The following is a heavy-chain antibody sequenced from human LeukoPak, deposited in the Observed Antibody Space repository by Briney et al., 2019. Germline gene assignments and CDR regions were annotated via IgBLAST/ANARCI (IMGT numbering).Heavy chain of an antibody. CDR1: GGSFSGYY. CDR3: ARTRSKTITMVLDH. V-gene: IGHV4-34*01. Sequence: SETLSLTCAVYGGSFSGYYWSWIRQPPGKGLEWIGEINHSGSTNYNPSLKSRVTISVDTSKNQFSLKLSSVTAADTAVYYCARTRSKTITMVLDHWGQGTLVTVSS. J-gene: IGHJ4*02. CDR2: INHSGST. D-gene: IGHD3-10*01.